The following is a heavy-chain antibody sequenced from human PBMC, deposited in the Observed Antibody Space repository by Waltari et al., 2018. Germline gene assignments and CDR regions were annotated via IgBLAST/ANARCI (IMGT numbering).Heavy chain of an antibody. CDR1: VGSIRSGGYY. V-gene: IGHV4-31*03. Sequence: QVQLQESGPGLVKPSQTLSLTCTVSVGSIRSGGYYWSWIRQHPGKGLEWIGYIYYSGSTYYNPSLKSRVTISVDTSKNQFSLKLSSVTAADTAVYYCAREAQHSSSSRGLDYWGQGTLVTVSS. CDR3: AREAQHSSSSRGLDY. J-gene: IGHJ4*02. CDR2: IYYSGST. D-gene: IGHD6-6*01.